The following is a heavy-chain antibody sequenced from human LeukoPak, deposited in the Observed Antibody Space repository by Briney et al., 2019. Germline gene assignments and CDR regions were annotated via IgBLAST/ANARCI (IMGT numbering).Heavy chain of an antibody. J-gene: IGHJ5*02. Sequence: PGGSLRLSCAASGFTFSSYSMNWVRQAPGKGLDWVSSISSSSSYIYYADSVKGRFTISRDNAKNSLYLQMNSLRAEDTAAYYCARDLDSSSSNDWFDPWGQGTLVTVSS. V-gene: IGHV3-21*01. CDR2: ISSSSSYI. CDR1: GFTFSSYS. CDR3: ARDLDSSSSNDWFDP. D-gene: IGHD6-6*01.